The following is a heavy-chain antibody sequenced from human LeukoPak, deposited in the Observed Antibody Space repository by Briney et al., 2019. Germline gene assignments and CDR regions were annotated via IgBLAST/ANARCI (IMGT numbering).Heavy chain of an antibody. J-gene: IGHJ6*04. CDR3: AKPRKYQPHMDV. Sequence: GSLRLSCAASGFTFSSYAMSWVRQAPGKGLEWVSAISGSGGSTYYADSVKGRFTISRDNSKNTLYLQMNSLRAEDTAVYYCAKPRKYQPHMDVWGKGTTVTVSS. CDR2: ISGSGGST. D-gene: IGHD2-2*01. CDR1: GFTFSSYA. V-gene: IGHV3-23*01.